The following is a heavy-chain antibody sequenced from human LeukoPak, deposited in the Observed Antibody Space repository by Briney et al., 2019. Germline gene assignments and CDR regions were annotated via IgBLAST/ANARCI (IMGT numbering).Heavy chain of an antibody. J-gene: IGHJ4*02. CDR3: ARSFHSGYDYFDY. CDR1: GGTFSSYA. V-gene: IGHV1-69*01. D-gene: IGHD5-12*01. Sequence: SVKVSCKASGGTFSSYAISWVRQAPGQGLEWMGGIIPIFGTANYAQKFQGRVTITADESTSTAYMELSSLRSEDTAVYYCARSFHSGYDYFDYWGQGTLSPSPQ. CDR2: IIPIFGTA.